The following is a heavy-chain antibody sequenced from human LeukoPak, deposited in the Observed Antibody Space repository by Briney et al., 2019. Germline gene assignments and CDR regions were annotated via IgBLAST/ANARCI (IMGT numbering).Heavy chain of an antibody. CDR2: MNPNSGNT. D-gene: IGHD3-3*01. CDR1: GYTFTSYD. V-gene: IGHV1-8*01. J-gene: IGHJ6*02. CDR3: ARDLRFLEWLLSHRYYYGMDV. Sequence: GASVKVSCKASGYTFTSYDINWVRQATGQGLEWMGWMNPNSGNTGYAQKFQGRVTMTRNTSISTAYMELSSLRSEDTAVYYCARDLRFLEWLLSHRYYYGMDVWGQGTTVTVSS.